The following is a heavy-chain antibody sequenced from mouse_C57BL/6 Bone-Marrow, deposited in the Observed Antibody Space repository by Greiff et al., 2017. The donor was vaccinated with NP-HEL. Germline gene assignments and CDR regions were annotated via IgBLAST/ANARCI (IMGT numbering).Heavy chain of an antibody. Sequence: VKLMESGAELVRPGTSVKVSCKASGYAFTNYLIEWVKQRPGQGLEWIGVINPGSGGTNYNEKFKGKATLTADKSSSTAYMQLSSLTSEDSAVYFCATERGYWGQGTTLTVSS. CDR1: GYAFTNYL. J-gene: IGHJ2*01. CDR3: ATERGY. CDR2: INPGSGGT. V-gene: IGHV1-54*01.